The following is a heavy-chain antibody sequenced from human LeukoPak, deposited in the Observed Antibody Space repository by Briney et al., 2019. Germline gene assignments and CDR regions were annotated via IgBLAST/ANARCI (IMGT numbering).Heavy chain of an antibody. CDR2: IYYSGST. CDR3: ARGGIVVVPAATDYYYYGMDV. CDR1: GGSISSGGYY. Sequence: SETLSLTCTVSGGSISSGGYYWSWIRQHPGKGLEWIGYIYYSGSTYYNPSLKSRVTISVDTSKNQFSLKLSSVTAADTAVYYCARGGIVVVPAATDYYYYGMDVWGQGTTVTVSS. V-gene: IGHV4-31*03. J-gene: IGHJ6*02. D-gene: IGHD2-2*01.